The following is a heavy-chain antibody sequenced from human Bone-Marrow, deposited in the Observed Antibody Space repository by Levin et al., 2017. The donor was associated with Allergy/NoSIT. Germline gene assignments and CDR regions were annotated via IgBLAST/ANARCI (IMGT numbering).Heavy chain of an antibody. CDR3: ARDSGKFWSGYPYPGGHD. D-gene: IGHD3-3*01. Sequence: LSLTCAASGFTFSSSEMNWVRQAPGKGLEWVSYISSSGSTIYYADSVKGRFTISRDNAKNSLYLQMNSLRAEDTAVYYCARDSGKFWSGYPYPGGHDWGQGTLVTVSS. CDR1: GFTFSSSE. V-gene: IGHV3-48*03. CDR2: ISSSGSTI. J-gene: IGHJ4*02.